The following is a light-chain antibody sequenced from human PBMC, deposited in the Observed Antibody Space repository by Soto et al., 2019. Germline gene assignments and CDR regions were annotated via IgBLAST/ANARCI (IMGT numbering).Light chain of an antibody. V-gene: IGKV3-20*01. J-gene: IGKJ1*01. CDR2: GAS. CDR1: QSVSGIY. Sequence: EIVLTQSPGTLSLSPGERATLSCRASQSVSGIYLGWYQQKPGQAPRLLIYGASSRATGIPDRFSGSGSETDFTLTISRLEPEDFAVYYCQQYGDSTGWTFGQGTKVEIK. CDR3: QQYGDSTGWT.